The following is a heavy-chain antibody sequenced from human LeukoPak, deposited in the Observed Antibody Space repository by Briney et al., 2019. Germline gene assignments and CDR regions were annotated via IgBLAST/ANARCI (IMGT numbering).Heavy chain of an antibody. CDR1: GFTFSSYS. CDR3: ARPLMYYYGSETYFWFDP. CDR2: ISSSGSTI. Sequence: GGSLRLSCAASGFTFSSYSMNWVRQAPGKGLEWVSYISSSGSTIYYADSVKGRFTISRDNAKNSLYLQMNSLRAEDTAVYYCARPLMYYYGSETYFWFDPWGQGTPVTVSS. D-gene: IGHD3-10*01. V-gene: IGHV3-48*01. J-gene: IGHJ5*02.